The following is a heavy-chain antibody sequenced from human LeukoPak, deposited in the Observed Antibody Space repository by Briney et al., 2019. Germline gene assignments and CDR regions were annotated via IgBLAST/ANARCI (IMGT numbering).Heavy chain of an antibody. J-gene: IGHJ4*02. D-gene: IGHD2-15*01. V-gene: IGHV3-21*01. CDR3: ARDLEAYCSGGSCQAFDY. Sequence: PGGSLRLSCAASGFTFSSYSMNWVRQAPGKGLEWVSSISGSSSYIYYADSVKGRFTISRDNARSSLYLQMSSLRAEDTALYYCARDLEAYCSGGSCQAFDYWGQGTLVTVSS. CDR2: ISGSSSYI. CDR1: GFTFSSYS.